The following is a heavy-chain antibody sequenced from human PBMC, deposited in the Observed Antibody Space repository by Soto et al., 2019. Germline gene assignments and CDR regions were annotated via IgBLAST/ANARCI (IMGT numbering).Heavy chain of an antibody. CDR1: GYTFTTYG. V-gene: IGHV1-18*01. CDR3: ARVYGPLYFDY. J-gene: IGHJ4*02. CDR2: ISPYNGNT. Sequence: QVQLVQSGAEVKKPGASVKVSCKASGYTFTTYGLSWVRQAPGQGLEWMGWISPYNGNTKYGQKLQGRVTMTTDTSTNTAYMELTSLRSDDTAVYYCARVYGPLYFDYWGQGTLFTVSS. D-gene: IGHD3-10*01.